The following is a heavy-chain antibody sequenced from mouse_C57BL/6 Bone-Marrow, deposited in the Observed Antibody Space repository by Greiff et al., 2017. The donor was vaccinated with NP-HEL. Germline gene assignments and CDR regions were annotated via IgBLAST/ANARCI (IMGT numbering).Heavy chain of an antibody. CDR3: TTGVTVVAPPAWFAY. CDR2: IDPENGDT. Sequence: DVQLQESGAELVRPGASVKLSCTASGFNIKDDYMHWVKQRPEQGLEWIGWIDPENGDTEYASKFQGKATITADTSSNTAYLQLSSLTSEDTAVYYCTTGVTVVAPPAWFAYWGQGTLVTVSA. D-gene: IGHD1-1*01. J-gene: IGHJ3*01. V-gene: IGHV14-4*01. CDR1: GFNIKDDY.